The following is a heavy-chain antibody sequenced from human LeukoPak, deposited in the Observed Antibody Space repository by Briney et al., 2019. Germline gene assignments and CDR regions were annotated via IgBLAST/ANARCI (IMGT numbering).Heavy chain of an antibody. CDR2: ISGSGGST. CDR1: GLTFSSYA. CDR3: AKSGGGGNYLDY. J-gene: IGHJ4*02. V-gene: IGHV3-23*01. D-gene: IGHD3-16*01. Sequence: GGSLRLSCAASGLTFSSYAMSWARQAPGKELEWVSGISGSGGSTYYADSVKGRFTISRDNSKNTLYLQMSSLRAEDTAVYYFAKSGGGGNYLDYWGQGTLVTVSS.